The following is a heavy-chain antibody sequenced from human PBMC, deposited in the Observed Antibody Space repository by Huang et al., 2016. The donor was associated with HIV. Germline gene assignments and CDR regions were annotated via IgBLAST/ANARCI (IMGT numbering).Heavy chain of an antibody. CDR2: IYPGDSDT. CDR3: ARQGVGDFVVEPTGLGAFDI. J-gene: IGHJ3*02. V-gene: IGHV5-51*01. CDR1: GYTFNGYW. Sequence: EVQLVQSGAVVKKPGESLKISCKGSGYTFNGYWIGWVRQRPGKGLEGWGIIYPGDSDTTYSPSFQGQVTISADKSISTAYLQWSGLKASDTAMYYCARQGVGDFVVEPTGLGAFDIWGQGTMVTVSS. D-gene: IGHD2-2*01.